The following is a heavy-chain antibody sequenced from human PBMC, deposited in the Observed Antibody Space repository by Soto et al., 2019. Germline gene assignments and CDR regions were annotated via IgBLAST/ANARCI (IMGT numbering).Heavy chain of an antibody. V-gene: IGHV4-59*01. CDR3: ARTSTDSTGYYADFFDY. CDR2: IYYSGGP. D-gene: IGHD3-22*01. J-gene: IGHJ4*02. Sequence: PSETLSLTCTVSGDSMTNYFWSWIRQPPGKGLEWIGYIYYSGGPKYNPSLKSRVTISVDTSKKQFSLNLRSVTAADTAVYYCARTSTDSTGYYADFFDYWGQGTLVTVSS. CDR1: GDSMTNYF.